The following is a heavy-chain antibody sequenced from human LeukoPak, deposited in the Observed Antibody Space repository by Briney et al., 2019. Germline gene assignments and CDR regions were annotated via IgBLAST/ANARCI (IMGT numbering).Heavy chain of an antibody. CDR1: GYTFTGYY. Sequence: GASVKVSCKASGYTFTGYYMHWVRQAPGQGLEWMGWINPNSGGTNYAQKFQGWVTMTRDTSISTAYMELSRLRSDDTAVYYCARSRLKYYDILTDAFDIWGQGAMVTVSS. CDR3: ARSRLKYYDILTDAFDI. J-gene: IGHJ3*02. D-gene: IGHD3-9*01. CDR2: INPNSGGT. V-gene: IGHV1-2*04.